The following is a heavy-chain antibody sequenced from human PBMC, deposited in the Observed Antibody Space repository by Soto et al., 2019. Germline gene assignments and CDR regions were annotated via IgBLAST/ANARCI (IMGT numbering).Heavy chain of an antibody. J-gene: IGHJ3*02. Sequence: ASVKVFCKASGYTFTGYYMHWVRQAPGQGLEWMGWINPNSGGTNYAQKFQGWVTMTRDTSISTAYMELSRLRSDDTAVYYCARVGQLPRKGAFDIWGQGTMVTVSS. CDR2: INPNSGGT. CDR1: GYTFTGYY. V-gene: IGHV1-2*04. D-gene: IGHD2-2*01. CDR3: ARVGQLPRKGAFDI.